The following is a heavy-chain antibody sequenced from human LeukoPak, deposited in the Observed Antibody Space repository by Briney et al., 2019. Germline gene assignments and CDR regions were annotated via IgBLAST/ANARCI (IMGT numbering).Heavy chain of an antibody. J-gene: IGHJ4*02. V-gene: IGHV4-34*01. D-gene: IGHD3-9*01. Sequence: PSETLSLTCAVYGGSFSGYYWSWIRQPPGKGLEWIGEINHSGSTNYNPSLKSRVTISVDTSKNQFSLKLSSVTAADTAVYYCARGRYFDWSVDYWGQGTLVTVSS. CDR1: GGSFSGYY. CDR3: ARGRYFDWSVDY. CDR2: INHSGST.